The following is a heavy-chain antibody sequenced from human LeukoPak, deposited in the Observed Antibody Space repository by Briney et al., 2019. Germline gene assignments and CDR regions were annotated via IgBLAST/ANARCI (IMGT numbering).Heavy chain of an antibody. CDR1: GFTVSSNY. J-gene: IGHJ4*02. CDR2: IYSGGST. CDR3: AGNGYSYGYGIDY. D-gene: IGHD5-18*01. V-gene: IGHV3-53*01. Sequence: GGSLRLSCAASGFTVSSNYMSWVRQAPGKGLEWVSVIYSGGSTYYADSVKGRFTFSRDNSKNTLYLQMDSLRAEDTAVYYCAGNGYSYGYGIDYWGQGTLVTVSS.